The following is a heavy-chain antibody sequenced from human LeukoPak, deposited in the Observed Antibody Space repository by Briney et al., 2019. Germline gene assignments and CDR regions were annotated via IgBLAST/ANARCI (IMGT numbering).Heavy chain of an antibody. Sequence: ASVKVSCKASGGTFRSYGISWVRQAPGQGLEWMGRINPNSGGTNYAQKFQGRVTMTRDTSISTAYMELSRLRSDDTAVYYCARGPKYSSGWSYWGQGTLVTVSS. CDR3: ARGPKYSSGWSY. D-gene: IGHD6-19*01. CDR1: GGTFRSYG. CDR2: INPNSGGT. J-gene: IGHJ4*02. V-gene: IGHV1-2*06.